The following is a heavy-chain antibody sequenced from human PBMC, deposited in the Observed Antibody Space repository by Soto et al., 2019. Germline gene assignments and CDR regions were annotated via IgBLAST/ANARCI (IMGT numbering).Heavy chain of an antibody. CDR1: GGSFSGYY. CDR3: ARGECSSVYCFTRWALDI. Sequence: QVQLQQWGAGLLKPSETLSLTCAVYGGSFSGYYWTWIRQTPGKGLEWIGEISHSGTTNYKPSLKSPVTISAAPSKKQFSLNLTSVTAADSGVYYCARGECSSVYCFTRWALDIWGQGTVVTVSS. CDR2: ISHSGTT. D-gene: IGHD2-2*01. J-gene: IGHJ3*02. V-gene: IGHV4-34*01.